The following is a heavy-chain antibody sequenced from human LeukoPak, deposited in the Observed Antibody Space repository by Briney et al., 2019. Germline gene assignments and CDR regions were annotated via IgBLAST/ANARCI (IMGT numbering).Heavy chain of an antibody. Sequence: GGSLRLSCAASGFTFSSYSMNWVRQAPGKGLEWVSYISSSGSTIYYADSVKGRFTISRDNSKNTLYLQMNSLRAEDTAVYYCAKSTYDTYYPSGLVDYWGQGTLVTVSS. J-gene: IGHJ4*02. CDR2: ISSSGSTI. D-gene: IGHD3-22*01. V-gene: IGHV3-48*01. CDR1: GFTFSSYS. CDR3: AKSTYDTYYPSGLVDY.